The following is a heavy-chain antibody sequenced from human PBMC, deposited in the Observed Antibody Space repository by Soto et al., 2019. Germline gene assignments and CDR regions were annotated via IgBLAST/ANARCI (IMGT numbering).Heavy chain of an antibody. Sequence: EVQLVESGGGLVQPGGSLRLSCTVSGFTFSRYYMNWVRQAPGKGLEWVATIKEDGSEKFYVDSVKGRFTISRDNAKNSLFLQMNSLRVEDTALYYCARDMDYNSDYGDYWGQGTLVTVSS. J-gene: IGHJ4*02. CDR3: ARDMDYNSDYGDY. V-gene: IGHV3-7*01. D-gene: IGHD1-1*01. CDR2: IKEDGSEK. CDR1: GFTFSRYY.